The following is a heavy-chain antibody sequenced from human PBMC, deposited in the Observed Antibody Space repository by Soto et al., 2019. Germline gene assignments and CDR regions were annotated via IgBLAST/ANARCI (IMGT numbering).Heavy chain of an antibody. V-gene: IGHV1-69*13. Sequence: SVKVSCKASGGTFSSYAISWVRQAPGQGLEWMGGIIPIFGTANYAQKFQGRVTITADESTSTAYMELSSLRSEDTAVYYCARSQSPWGYGVYVGYYYYGMDVWGQGTTVTVSS. CDR2: IIPIFGTA. J-gene: IGHJ6*02. D-gene: IGHD4-17*01. CDR3: ARSQSPWGYGVYVGYYYYGMDV. CDR1: GGTFSSYA.